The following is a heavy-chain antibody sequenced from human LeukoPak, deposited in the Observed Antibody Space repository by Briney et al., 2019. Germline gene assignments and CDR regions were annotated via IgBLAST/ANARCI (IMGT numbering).Heavy chain of an antibody. J-gene: IGHJ5*02. Sequence: SETLSLTCAVYGGSFSGYYWSWIRQPPGKGLEWIGEINHSGSTNYNPSLKSRVTISVDTSKNQFSLKLSSVTAADTAVYYCAIVKVQDTAPWGQGTLVTVSS. V-gene: IGHV4-34*01. CDR3: AIVKVQDTAP. D-gene: IGHD5-18*01. CDR2: INHSGST. CDR1: GGSFSGYY.